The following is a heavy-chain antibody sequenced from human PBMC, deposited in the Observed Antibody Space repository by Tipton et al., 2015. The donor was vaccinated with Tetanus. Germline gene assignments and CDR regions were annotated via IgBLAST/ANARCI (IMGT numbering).Heavy chain of an antibody. D-gene: IGHD3-22*01. Sequence: SLRLSCAASGFTFSAFSMNWVRQAPGKGLEWVSSLDASGTYKYHADSLKGRFTISRDNAKNSLYLQMNSLRVEDTALYYCAKASTLYDSRGYYHRTFDSWGRGTLVTVSS. J-gene: IGHJ4*02. CDR1: GFTFSAFS. CDR2: LDASGTYK. CDR3: AKASTLYDSRGYYHRTFDS. V-gene: IGHV3-21*04.